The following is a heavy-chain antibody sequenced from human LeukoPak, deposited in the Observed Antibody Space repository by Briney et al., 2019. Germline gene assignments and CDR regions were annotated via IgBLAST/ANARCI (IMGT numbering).Heavy chain of an antibody. CDR3: ARDGS. CDR1: GFTVSNNY. V-gene: IGHV3-53*01. Sequence: GGSLRLSCAASGFTVSNNYMSWVRQTPGKGLEWVSVIYVGGSAYYADSVKGRFTISRDNAKNSLYLQMNSLRAEDTAVYYCARDGSWGQGTTVTVSS. J-gene: IGHJ6*02. CDR2: IYVGGSA.